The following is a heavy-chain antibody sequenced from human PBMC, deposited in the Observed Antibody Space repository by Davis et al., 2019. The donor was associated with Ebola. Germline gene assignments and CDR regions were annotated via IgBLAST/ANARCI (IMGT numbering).Heavy chain of an antibody. J-gene: IGHJ4*02. D-gene: IGHD5-24*01. Sequence: MPSETLSLTCTVSGGSISSGGYYWSWIRQHPEKGLEWLGYISYSGSTYYNPSLKSRVTISLDTSKNQFSLKLTSVTAADTAVYYCARGRDAYKTGYWGQGTLVTVSS. V-gene: IGHV4-31*03. CDR2: ISYSGST. CDR1: GGSISSGGYY. CDR3: ARGRDAYKTGY.